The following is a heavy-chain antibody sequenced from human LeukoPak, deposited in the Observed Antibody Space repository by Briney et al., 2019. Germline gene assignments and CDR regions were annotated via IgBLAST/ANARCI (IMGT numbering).Heavy chain of an antibody. Sequence: SETLSLTCTVSGGSISSGGYYWSWIRQPPGKGLEWIGYIYHSGSTYYNPSLKSRVILSLDKSANEFSLNLSSVTAADTAVYYCARFSPRAMGNFLDFWGQGTLVTVSS. J-gene: IGHJ4*02. D-gene: IGHD7-27*01. CDR2: IYHSGST. CDR1: GGSISSGGYY. CDR3: ARFSPRAMGNFLDF. V-gene: IGHV4-30-2*01.